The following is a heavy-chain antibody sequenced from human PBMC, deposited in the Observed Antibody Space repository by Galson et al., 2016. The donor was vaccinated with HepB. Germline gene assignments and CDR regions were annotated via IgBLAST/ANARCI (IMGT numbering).Heavy chain of an antibody. D-gene: IGHD3-10*01. Sequence: QSGAEVKKPGESLKISCEASGYTFTNYWIAWVRQMPGKGLEWMGMIYPGDSDTRYSPSFQGQVTISADKSVSTAYLQWSSLTASDTAMYYCARRFTMVAPLDYWGQGTLVTVSS. CDR2: IYPGDSDT. V-gene: IGHV5-51*01. J-gene: IGHJ4*02. CDR1: GYTFTNYW. CDR3: ARRFTMVAPLDY.